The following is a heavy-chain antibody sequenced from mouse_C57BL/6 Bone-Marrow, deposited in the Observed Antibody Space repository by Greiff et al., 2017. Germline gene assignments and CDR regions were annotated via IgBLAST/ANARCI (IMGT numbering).Heavy chain of an antibody. CDR1: GYSITSDY. CDR2: ISYSGST. V-gene: IGHV3-8*01. D-gene: IGHD2-3*01. CDR3: ARFDGYYGWYFDV. J-gene: IGHJ1*03. Sequence: EVQGVESGPGLAKPSQTLSLTCSVTGYSITSDYWNWIRKFPGNKLEYMGYISYSGSTYYNPSLKSRISITRDTSKNQYYLQLNSVTTEDTATYYCARFDGYYGWYFDVWGTGTTVTVSS.